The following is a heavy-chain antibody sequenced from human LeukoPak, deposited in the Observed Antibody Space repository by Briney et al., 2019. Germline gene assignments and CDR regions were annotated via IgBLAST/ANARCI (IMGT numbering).Heavy chain of an antibody. J-gene: IGHJ4*02. V-gene: IGHV3-7*03. CDR1: GFTFSSYW. Sequence: GGSLRLSCAASGFTFSSYWMSWVRQAPGKGLEWVANIKQDGSEKYYVGSVKGRFTISRDNAKNSLYLQMNSLRAEDTAVYYCARDPGYSYGYGIDYWGQGTLVTVSS. D-gene: IGHD5-18*01. CDR3: ARDPGYSYGYGIDY. CDR2: IKQDGSEK.